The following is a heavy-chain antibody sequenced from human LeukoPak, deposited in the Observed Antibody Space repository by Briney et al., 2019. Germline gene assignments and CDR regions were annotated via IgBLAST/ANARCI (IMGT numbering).Heavy chain of an antibody. CDR2: ISSSSSYI. CDR1: GFTFSSYS. J-gene: IGHJ4*02. V-gene: IGHV3-21*01. CDR3: ARDFGGYLAEGFDY. Sequence: GGSLRLSCAGSGFTFSSYSMNWVRQAPGKGLEWVSSISSSSSYIYYADSVKGRFTISRDNAKNSLYLQMNSLRAEDTAVYYCARDFGGYLAEGFDYWGQGTLVTVSS. D-gene: IGHD3-3*01.